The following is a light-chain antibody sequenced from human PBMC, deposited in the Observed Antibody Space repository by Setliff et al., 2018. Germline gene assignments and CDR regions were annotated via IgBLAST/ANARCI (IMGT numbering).Light chain of an antibody. V-gene: IGLV2-14*03. CDR1: SSDVGSYDL. Sequence: QSVLTQPASVSGSPGQSITISCSGTSSDVGSYDLVSWYQQHPGKAPKLIIYAVSDRPSGVSNRFFGSKSGNTASLTTSGLQTEDEADYYCNAYTSGSTYVFGTGTKVTVL. CDR3: NAYTSGSTYV. CDR2: AVS. J-gene: IGLJ1*01.